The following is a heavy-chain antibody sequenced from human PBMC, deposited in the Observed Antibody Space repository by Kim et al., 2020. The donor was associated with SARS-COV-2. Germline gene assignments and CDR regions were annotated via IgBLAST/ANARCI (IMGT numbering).Heavy chain of an antibody. J-gene: IGHJ6*02. CDR1: GYTFTSYG. CDR3: ARDRRFLASPREEGYYYYGMDV. V-gene: IGHV1-18*04. CDR2: ISAYNGNT. Sequence: ASVKVSCKASGYTFTSYGISWVRQAPGQGLEWMGWISAYNGNTNYAQKLQGRVTMTTDTSTSTAYMELRSLRSDDTAVYYCARDRRFLASPREEGYYYYGMDVWGQGTTVTVSS. D-gene: IGHD3-3*01.